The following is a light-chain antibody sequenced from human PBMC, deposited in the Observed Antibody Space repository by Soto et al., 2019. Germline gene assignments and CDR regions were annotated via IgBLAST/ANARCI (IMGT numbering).Light chain of an antibody. CDR1: TGDVTSGHY. J-gene: IGLJ1*01. CDR2: DTS. Sequence: QAVVTQEPSLTVSPGGTVTLTCGSSTGDVTSGHYPYWFQQKPGQAPRTLIYDTSIKHSWTPARFSGSLLGGKAALTLSGAQPEDEAEYYCLLSYSGALYVFGTGTKVTVL. CDR3: LLSYSGALYV. V-gene: IGLV7-46*01.